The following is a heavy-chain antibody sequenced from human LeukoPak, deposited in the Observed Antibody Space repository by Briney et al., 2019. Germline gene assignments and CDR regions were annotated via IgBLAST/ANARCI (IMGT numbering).Heavy chain of an antibody. CDR3: ARVSPGSSGYYFRLHNWFDP. V-gene: IGHV1-8*02. D-gene: IGHD3-22*01. J-gene: IGHJ5*02. CDR2: MNPNSGNT. Sequence: ASVKVSCKASGYTFTSYGISWVRQAPGQGLEWMGWMNPNSGNTGYAQKFQGRVTMTRNTSISTAYMELSSLRSEDTAVYYCARVSPGSSGYYFRLHNWFDPWGQGTLVTVSS. CDR1: GYTFTSYG.